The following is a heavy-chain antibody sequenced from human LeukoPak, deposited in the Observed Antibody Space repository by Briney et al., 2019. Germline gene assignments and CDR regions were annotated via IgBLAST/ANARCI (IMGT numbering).Heavy chain of an antibody. D-gene: IGHD3-9*01. J-gene: IGHJ4*02. V-gene: IGHV1-18*01. CDR3: ARVYYDILTDYYPSDLDY. CDR2: ISAYNGNT. Sequence: ASVKVSCKAPGYTFTSYGISWVRQAPGQGLEWMGWISAYNGNTNYAQKLQGRVTMTTDTSTSTAYMELRSLRSDDTAVYYCARVYYDILTDYYPSDLDYWGQGTLVTVSS. CDR1: GYTFTSYG.